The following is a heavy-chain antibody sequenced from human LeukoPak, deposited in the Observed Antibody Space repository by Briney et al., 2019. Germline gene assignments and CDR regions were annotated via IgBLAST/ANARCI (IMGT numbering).Heavy chain of an antibody. CDR3: ARAHVDDVEMVYAIRAFDI. CDR1: GGSIRSGGYY. V-gene: IGHV4-31*03. D-gene: IGHD2-8*01. J-gene: IGHJ3*02. CDR2: IYYSGIS. Sequence: PSQTLSLTCTVSGGSIRSGGYYWSWIRQDPGKGLEWIGYIYYSGISKYNPSLNSRVTISVDTSKNQFSLKLRSVTAADTAVYYCARAHVDDVEMVYAIRAFDIWGQGTSVTVSS.